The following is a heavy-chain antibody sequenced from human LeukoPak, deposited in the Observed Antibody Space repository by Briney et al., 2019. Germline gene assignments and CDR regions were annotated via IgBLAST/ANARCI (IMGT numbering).Heavy chain of an antibody. CDR1: GFIFSSYG. Sequence: GRSLRLSCAASGFIFSSYGMHWVRQAPGKGLEWVAFIRYDGSNKYYADSVKGRFTISRDNSKNTLYLQMNSLRAEDTAVYYCARVGSRSYYFDYWGQGTLVTVSS. CDR3: ARVGSRSYYFDY. CDR2: IRYDGSNK. V-gene: IGHV3-33*08. J-gene: IGHJ4*02.